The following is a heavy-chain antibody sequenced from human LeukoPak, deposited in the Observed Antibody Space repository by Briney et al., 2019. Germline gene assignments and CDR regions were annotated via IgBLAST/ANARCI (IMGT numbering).Heavy chain of an antibody. D-gene: IGHD4-17*01. Sequence: GGSLRLSCEASGFTFSTYALSWVRQAPGKGLEWVSGITGSGGSTYYADSVKGRVTISRDNSKNTLYLQMNSLRAEDTAVYYCAKDRTLDDYGDYDAFDIWGQGTMVTVSS. CDR2: ITGSGGST. CDR3: AKDRTLDDYGDYDAFDI. CDR1: GFTFSTYA. V-gene: IGHV3-23*01. J-gene: IGHJ3*02.